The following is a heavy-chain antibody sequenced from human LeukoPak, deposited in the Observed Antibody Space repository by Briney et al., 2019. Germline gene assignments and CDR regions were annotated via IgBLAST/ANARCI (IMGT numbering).Heavy chain of an antibody. V-gene: IGHV3-53*01. Sequence: PGGSLRLSCTVSGFTVSSNSMSWVRQAPGKGLEWVSFIYSDNTHYSDSVKGRFTISRDNSKNTLYLQMNSLRAEDTAVYYCAREGGSYRKNWFDPWGQGTLVTVSS. J-gene: IGHJ5*02. CDR2: IYSDNT. CDR1: GFTVSSNS. D-gene: IGHD1-26*01. CDR3: AREGGSYRKNWFDP.